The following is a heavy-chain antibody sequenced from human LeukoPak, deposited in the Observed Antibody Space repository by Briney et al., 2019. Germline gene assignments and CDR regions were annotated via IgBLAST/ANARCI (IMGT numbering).Heavy chain of an antibody. CDR2: MNPNSGNT. V-gene: IGHV1-8*01. D-gene: IGHD3-22*01. Sequence: ASVKVSCKASGYTFTSYDINWVRQATGRGLEWMGWMNPNSGNTGYAQNFQGRVTMTRNTSISTAYMELSSLRSEDTAVYYCARWRNDYYDSSGYYNDAFDIWGQGTMVTVSS. J-gene: IGHJ3*02. CDR1: GYTFTSYD. CDR3: ARWRNDYYDSSGYYNDAFDI.